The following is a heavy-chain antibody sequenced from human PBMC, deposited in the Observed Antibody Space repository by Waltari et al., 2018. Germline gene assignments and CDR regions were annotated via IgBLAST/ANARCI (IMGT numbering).Heavy chain of an antibody. CDR2: IIPIPGIA. Sequence: QVQLVQSGAEVKKPGSSVKVSCKASGGTFSSYAISWVRQAPGQGLEWMGRIIPIPGIANNAQKFQGRVTITADKSTGTAYMELSSLRSEDTAVYYCARAGTEGYYYGMDVWGQGTTVTVSS. J-gene: IGHJ6*02. CDR3: ARAGTEGYYYGMDV. V-gene: IGHV1-69*04. CDR1: GGTFSSYA.